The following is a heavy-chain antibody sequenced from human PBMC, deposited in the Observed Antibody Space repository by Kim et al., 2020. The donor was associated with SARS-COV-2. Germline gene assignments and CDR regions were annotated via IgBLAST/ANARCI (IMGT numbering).Heavy chain of an antibody. V-gene: IGHV3-23*01. CDR3: AKSPFSGSYYFFDY. Sequence: ADSVKGRFTISRDNSKNTLYLQMNSLRAEDTAVYYCAKSPFSGSYYFFDYWGQGTLVTVSS. J-gene: IGHJ4*02. D-gene: IGHD1-26*01.